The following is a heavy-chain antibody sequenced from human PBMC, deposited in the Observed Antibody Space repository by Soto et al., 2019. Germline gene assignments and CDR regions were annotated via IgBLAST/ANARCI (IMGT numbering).Heavy chain of an antibody. V-gene: IGHV1-69*06. Sequence: GXSAKLDCNASAVTLSSYAISCVRKTPRQGLEWMGGIIPIFGTANYAQKFQGRVTITADKSTSTAYMELSSLRSEDTAVYYCASLERVPTAMVNYYYYGMDVWGQGTTVTVSS. CDR1: AVTLSSYA. CDR2: IIPIFGTA. J-gene: IGHJ6*02. CDR3: ASLERVPTAMVNYYYYGMDV. D-gene: IGHD5-18*01.